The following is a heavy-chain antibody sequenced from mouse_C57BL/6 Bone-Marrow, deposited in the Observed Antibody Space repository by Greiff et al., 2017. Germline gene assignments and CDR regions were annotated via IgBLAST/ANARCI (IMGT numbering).Heavy chain of an antibody. V-gene: IGHV1-76*01. J-gene: IGHJ3*01. CDR1: GYTFTDYY. D-gene: IGHD1-1*01. CDR3: AMAVLRSPWFAY. Sequence: VKVVESGAELVRPGASVKLSCKASGYTFTDYYINWVKQRPGQGLEWIARIYPGSGNTYYNEKFKGKATLTAEKSSSTAYMQLSSLTSEDSAVYVCAMAVLRSPWFAYWGQGTLVTVSA. CDR2: IYPGSGNT.